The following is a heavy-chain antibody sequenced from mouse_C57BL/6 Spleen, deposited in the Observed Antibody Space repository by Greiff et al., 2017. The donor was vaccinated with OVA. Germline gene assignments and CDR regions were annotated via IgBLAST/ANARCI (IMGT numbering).Heavy chain of an antibody. CDR3: ARKDYSSRMDY. J-gene: IGHJ4*01. D-gene: IGHD1-1*01. V-gene: IGHV1-61*01. CDR1: GYTFTSYW. CDR2: IYPSDSET. Sequence: VQLQQPGAELVRPGSSVKLSCKASGYTFTSYWMDWVKQRPGQGLEWIGNIYPSDSETHYNQNFKDKATLTGDKSSSTAYMQLSSLTSEDSAVYYCARKDYSSRMDYWGQGTSVTVSS.